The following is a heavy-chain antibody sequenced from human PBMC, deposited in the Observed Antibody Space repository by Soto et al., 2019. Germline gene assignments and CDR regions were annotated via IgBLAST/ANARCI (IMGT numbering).Heavy chain of an antibody. V-gene: IGHV3-48*01. Sequence: GGSLRLSCAASGFTFSSYSMNWVRQAPGKGLEWVSYISSSSSTIYYADSVKGRFTISRDNAKNSLYLQMNSLRAEDTAVYYCASQYGDYLGYYYYMDVWGKGTTVTVSS. J-gene: IGHJ6*03. CDR1: GFTFSSYS. CDR3: ASQYGDYLGYYYYMDV. CDR2: ISSSSSTI. D-gene: IGHD4-17*01.